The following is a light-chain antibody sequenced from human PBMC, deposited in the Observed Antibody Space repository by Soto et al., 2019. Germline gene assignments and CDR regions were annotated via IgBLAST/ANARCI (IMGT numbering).Light chain of an antibody. V-gene: IGLV1-44*01. Sequence: QSVLTQPPSATGTPGQTVTISCSGSSSNIGLNDVHWYRQLSGTAPQILIYDTNQQATGVPERFSGSRSGTSASLAIHGLESEDEADDHCVAWEDSVNGPVFGGGTKVTV. CDR2: DTN. J-gene: IGLJ2*01. CDR1: SSNIGLND. CDR3: VAWEDSVNGPV.